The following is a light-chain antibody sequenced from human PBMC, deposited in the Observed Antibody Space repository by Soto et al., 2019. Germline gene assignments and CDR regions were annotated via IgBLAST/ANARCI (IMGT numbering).Light chain of an antibody. J-gene: IGKJ3*01. CDR3: QQTHSTPPFT. CDR1: QSIASH. Sequence: DIQMTQSPSSLSASVGDRVSITCRASQSIASHLNWYEKKAGRAPVLLIYSASYLERGVPSRFSGSGSGTDFTLTISSLQPEDVATYYCQQTHSTPPFTFGPGTRVEIK. CDR2: SAS. V-gene: IGKV1-39*01.